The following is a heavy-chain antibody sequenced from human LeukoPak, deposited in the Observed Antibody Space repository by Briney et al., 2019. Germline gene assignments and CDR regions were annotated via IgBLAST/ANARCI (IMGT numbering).Heavy chain of an antibody. Sequence: GGSLRLSCAASGFTFSSYAMSWVRQAPGKGLEWVSGINWNGGSTGYADSVKGRFTISRDNAKNSLYLQMNSLRAEDTALYYCARGGDPWPNYYYYMDVWGKGTTVTVSS. CDR3: ARGGDPWPNYYYYMDV. CDR2: INWNGGST. D-gene: IGHD3-10*01. J-gene: IGHJ6*03. CDR1: GFTFSSYA. V-gene: IGHV3-20*04.